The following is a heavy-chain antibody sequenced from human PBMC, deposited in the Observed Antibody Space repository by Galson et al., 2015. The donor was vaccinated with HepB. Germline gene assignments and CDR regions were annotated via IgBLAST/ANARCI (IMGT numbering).Heavy chain of an antibody. V-gene: IGHV1-46*03. CDR3: ARSRILTGYFFDAFDI. J-gene: IGHJ3*02. Sequence: SVKVSCKASGYTFTSYYMHWVRQAPGQGLEWMGIINPSGGSTSYAQTFQGRVTMTRDTSTSTVYMELSSLRSEDTAVYYCARSRILTGYFFDAFDIWGQGTMVTVSS. CDR2: INPSGGST. CDR1: GYTFTSYY. D-gene: IGHD3-9*01.